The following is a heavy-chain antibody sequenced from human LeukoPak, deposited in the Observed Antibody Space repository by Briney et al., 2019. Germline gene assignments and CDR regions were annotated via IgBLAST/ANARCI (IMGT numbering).Heavy chain of an antibody. D-gene: IGHD2-15*01. CDR2: ISGSGGST. Sequence: GGSLRLSCAASGFTFSSYAMSWVRQAPGKGLEWVSAISGSGGSTYYADSVKGRFTISRDNSKNTLYLQMNSLRAEDTAVYYCAKAPSGGYCSGGSCYPHYYFDYWGQGTLVTVSS. J-gene: IGHJ4*02. CDR3: AKAPSGGYCSGGSCYPHYYFDY. CDR1: GFTFSSYA. V-gene: IGHV3-23*01.